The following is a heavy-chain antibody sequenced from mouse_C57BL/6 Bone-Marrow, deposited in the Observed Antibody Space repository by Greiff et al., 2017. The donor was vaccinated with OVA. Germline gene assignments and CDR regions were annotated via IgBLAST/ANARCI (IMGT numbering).Heavy chain of an antibody. CDR3: ARRVYYYGSSLDY. V-gene: IGHV1-19*01. J-gene: IGHJ2*01. CDR1: GYTFTDYY. CDR2: INPYNGGT. Sequence: VQLQQSGPVLVKPGASVKMSCKASGYTFTDYYMNWVKQSHGKSLEWIGVINPYNGGTSYNQKFKGKATLTVDKSSSTAYMELNSLTSEDSAVYYCARRVYYYGSSLDYWGQGTTLTVSS. D-gene: IGHD1-1*01.